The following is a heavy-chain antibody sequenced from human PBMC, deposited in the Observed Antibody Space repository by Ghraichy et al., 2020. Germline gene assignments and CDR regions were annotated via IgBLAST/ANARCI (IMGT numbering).Heavy chain of an antibody. CDR2: ISGFGGST. J-gene: IGHJ3*01. Sequence: GGSLRLSCATSGFTFGASAMSWVRQPPGKGLEWVSSISGFGGSTYYADSVKGRLTVSRDNSKSTLFLQMNNLRAEDTAVYFCATGGWQGIFVTEPFDAWGQGTTVTVSS. CDR1: GFTFGASA. V-gene: IGHV3-23*01. D-gene: IGHD3-16*01. CDR3: ATGGWQGIFVTEPFDA.